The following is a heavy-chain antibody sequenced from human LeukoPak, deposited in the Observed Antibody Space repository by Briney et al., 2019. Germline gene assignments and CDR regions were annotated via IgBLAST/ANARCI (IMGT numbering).Heavy chain of an antibody. J-gene: IGHJ4*02. CDR2: IYYSGST. CDR1: GGSISSYY. Sequence: PSETLSLTCTVTGGSISSYYWSWIRQPPGKGLEWIGYIYYSGSTNYNPSLKSRVTISVDTSKNQFSLKLSSVTAADTAVYYCARQYSSGWSYFDYWCQGTLVTVSS. D-gene: IGHD6-19*01. V-gene: IGHV4-59*08. CDR3: ARQYSSGWSYFDY.